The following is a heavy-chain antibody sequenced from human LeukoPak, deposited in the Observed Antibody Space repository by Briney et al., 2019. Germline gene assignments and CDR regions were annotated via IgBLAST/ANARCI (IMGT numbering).Heavy chain of an antibody. CDR3: ARDRYSPNYYYMDV. CDR2: ISSRGSTI. D-gene: IGHD2-21*01. J-gene: IGHJ6*03. CDR1: GFTFSDYY. Sequence: GGSLRLSCAASGFTFSDYYMSWIRQAPGKGLEWVSYISSRGSTIYYADSVKGRFTISRDNAKNSLYLQMNSLRAEDTAVYYCARDRYSPNYYYMDVWGKGTTVTVSS. V-gene: IGHV3-11*01.